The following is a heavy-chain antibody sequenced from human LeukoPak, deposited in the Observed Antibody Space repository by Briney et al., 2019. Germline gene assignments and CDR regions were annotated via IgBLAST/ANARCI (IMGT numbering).Heavy chain of an antibody. D-gene: IGHD1-26*01. CDR1: GGSISSGGYY. J-gene: IGHJ4*02. CDR3: ARVPSPYSGSYLDY. Sequence: SETLSLTCTVSGGSISSGGYYWGWIRQPPGKGLEWIGYIYHSGSTYYNPSLKSRVTISVDRSKNQFSLKLSSVTAADTAVYYCARVPSPYSGSYLDYWGQGTLVTVSS. V-gene: IGHV4-30-2*01. CDR2: IYHSGST.